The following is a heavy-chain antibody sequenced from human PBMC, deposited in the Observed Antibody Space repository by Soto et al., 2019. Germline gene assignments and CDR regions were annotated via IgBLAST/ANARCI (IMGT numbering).Heavy chain of an antibody. D-gene: IGHD4-4*01. Sequence: GESLKISCKGSGYSFTSYWIGWVRQMPGKGLEWMGIIYPGESDSRYSPSFQGQVPISADKPITPAYLQGSSLKAPDTAIYHSARHLATVGAFDIWGQGTMVTVSS. CDR1: GYSFTSYW. CDR2: IYPGESDS. CDR3: ARHLATVGAFDI. V-gene: IGHV5-51*01. J-gene: IGHJ3*02.